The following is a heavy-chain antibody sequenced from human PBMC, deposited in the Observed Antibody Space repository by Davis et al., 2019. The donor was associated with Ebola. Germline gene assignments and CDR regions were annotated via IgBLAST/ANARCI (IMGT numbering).Heavy chain of an antibody. CDR3: ARGDLAAAGIDY. CDR1: GYTLTSYG. Sequence: ASVKVSCKASGYTLTSYGISWVRQAPGQGLEWLGWVSAYNGDTNYAQKFQGRINMTTDTSTSTAYMELRNLRSDDTAVYYCARGDLAAAGIDYWGQGTLVNVSS. V-gene: IGHV1-18*01. D-gene: IGHD6-13*01. CDR2: VSAYNGDT. J-gene: IGHJ4*02.